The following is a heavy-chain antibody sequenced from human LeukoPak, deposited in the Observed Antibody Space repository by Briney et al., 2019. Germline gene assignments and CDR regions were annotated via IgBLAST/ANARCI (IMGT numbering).Heavy chain of an antibody. Sequence: SETLSLTCTVSGGSISSSSYYWGWIRQPPGKGLEWIGSIYYSGGTYYNPSLKSRVTISVDTSKNQFSLKLSSVTAADTAVYYCARLGNCTNGVCYTGPVGYWGQGTLVTVSS. V-gene: IGHV4-39*01. J-gene: IGHJ4*02. D-gene: IGHD2-8*01. CDR3: ARLGNCTNGVCYTGPVGY. CDR1: GGSISSSSYY. CDR2: IYYSGGT.